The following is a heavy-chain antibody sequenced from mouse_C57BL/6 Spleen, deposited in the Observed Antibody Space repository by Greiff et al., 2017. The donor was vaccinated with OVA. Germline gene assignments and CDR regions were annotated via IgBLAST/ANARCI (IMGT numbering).Heavy chain of an antibody. D-gene: IGHD2-5*01. V-gene: IGHV5-4*01. Sequence: EVQRVESGGGLVKPGGSLKLSCAASGFTFSSYAMSWVRQTPEKRLEWVATISDGGSYTYYPDNVKGRFTISRDNAKNNLYLQMSHLKSEDTAMYYCARDEDSKDYFDYWGQGTTLTVSS. CDR2: ISDGGSYT. CDR1: GFTFSSYA. J-gene: IGHJ2*01. CDR3: ARDEDSKDYFDY.